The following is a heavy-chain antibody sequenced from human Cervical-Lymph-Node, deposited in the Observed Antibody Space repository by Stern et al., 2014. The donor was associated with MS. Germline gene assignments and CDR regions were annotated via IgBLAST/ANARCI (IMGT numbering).Heavy chain of an antibody. Sequence: VQLLESGGGVVQPGRSRRLSCAASGFTFNRYAMHWVRQSPGQGLEWVAAISYDGSEMAYAGSVKGRFTISRDNSKNTLYLQMSSLRAEDTALYYCAKVKLDGAYVRYYYGFDVWGQGTTLTVS. CDR2: ISYDGSEM. J-gene: IGHJ6*02. D-gene: IGHD4-17*01. V-gene: IGHV3-30*18. CDR3: AKVKLDGAYVRYYYGFDV. CDR1: GFTFNRYA.